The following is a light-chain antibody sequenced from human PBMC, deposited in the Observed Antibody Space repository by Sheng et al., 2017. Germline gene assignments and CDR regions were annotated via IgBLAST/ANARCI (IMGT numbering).Light chain of an antibody. Sequence: QTVVTQEPSFSVSPGGTVTLTCGLSSGSVSTTYYPSWYQQTPGLAPRTLIYNTNTRSSGVPDRFSGSKSGNTASLTISGLQTDDEADYYCCSFADIYFWVFGGGTKLTVL. CDR1: SGSVSTTYY. CDR2: NTN. CDR3: CSFADIYFWV. V-gene: IGLV8-61*01. J-gene: IGLJ3*02.